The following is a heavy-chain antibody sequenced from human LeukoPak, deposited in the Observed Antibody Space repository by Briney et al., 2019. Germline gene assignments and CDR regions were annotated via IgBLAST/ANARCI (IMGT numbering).Heavy chain of an antibody. V-gene: IGHV4-59*01. CDR2: IYYSGST. D-gene: IGHD3-10*01. CDR1: GGSISSYY. J-gene: IGHJ4*02. Sequence: KPSETLSLTCTVSGGSISSYYWSWIRQPPGKGLEWIGYIYYSGSTNYNPSLKSRVTISVDTSKNQFSLKLSSVTAADTAVYYCARDPGLLWFGELKVGFDYWGQGTLVTVSS. CDR3: ARDPGLLWFGELKVGFDY.